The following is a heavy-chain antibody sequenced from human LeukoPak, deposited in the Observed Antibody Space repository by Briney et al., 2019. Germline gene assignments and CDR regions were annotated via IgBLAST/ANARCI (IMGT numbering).Heavy chain of an antibody. D-gene: IGHD5-12*01. CDR3: AKEGNRGYSGYDY. CDR1: GFTFSSYG. CDR2: IWYDGSNK. V-gene: IGHV3-33*06. J-gene: IGHJ4*02. Sequence: GGSLRLSCAASGFTFSSYGMHWVRQAPGKGLEWVAVIWYDGSNKYYADSVKGRFTISRENSKNKLYLQMNSLRAEDTAVYYCAKEGNRGYSGYDYWGQGTLVTVSS.